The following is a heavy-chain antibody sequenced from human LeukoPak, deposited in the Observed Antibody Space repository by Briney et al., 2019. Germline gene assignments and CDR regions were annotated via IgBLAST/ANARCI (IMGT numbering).Heavy chain of an antibody. D-gene: IGHD4/OR15-4a*01. V-gene: IGHV3-30*02. J-gene: IGHJ4*02. CDR1: GFTFSSYG. Sequence: GRSLRPSCAASGFTFSSYGMHWVRQAPGKGLEWVAFIRYDGSNKYYADSVKGRFTISRDNSKNTLYLQMNSLRAEDTAVYYCAKGGLTTTTRSHFDYWGQGTLVTVSS. CDR3: AKGGLTTTTRSHFDY. CDR2: IRYDGSNK.